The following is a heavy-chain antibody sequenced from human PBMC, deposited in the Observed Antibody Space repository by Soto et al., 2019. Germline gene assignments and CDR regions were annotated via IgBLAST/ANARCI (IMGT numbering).Heavy chain of an antibody. CDR1: GYTFTSYG. CDR2: ISPYNGNT. V-gene: IGHV1-18*04. CDR3: ATNRLAMVRGVIITESYYYYGMDV. J-gene: IGHJ6*02. Sequence: ASVKVSCKASGYTFTSYGIRWVRQAPGQGLEWMGWISPYNGNTNYAQKLQGRVTMTTDTSTSTAYMELRSLRSDDTAVYYCATNRLAMVRGVIITESYYYYGMDVWGQGTTVTVSS. D-gene: IGHD3-10*01.